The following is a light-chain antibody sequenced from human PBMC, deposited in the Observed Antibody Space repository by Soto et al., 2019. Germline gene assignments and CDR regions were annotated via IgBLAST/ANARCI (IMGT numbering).Light chain of an antibody. CDR2: SYN. J-gene: IGLJ2*01. CDR1: SSNIGSNT. Sequence: QSVLTQPPSASGTPGQRVIISCSGSSSNIGSNTVHWYQQIPGTAPKLLIYSYNQRPSGVPDRFSGSKSDTSASLAISGLQSEDEAEYYCAAWDDILNGVLFGGGTKLTVL. V-gene: IGLV1-44*01. CDR3: AAWDDILNGVL.